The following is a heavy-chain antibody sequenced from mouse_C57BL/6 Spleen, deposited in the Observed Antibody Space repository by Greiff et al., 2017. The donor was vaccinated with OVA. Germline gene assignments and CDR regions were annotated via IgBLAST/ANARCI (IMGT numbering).Heavy chain of an antibody. CDR2: ISYSGST. Sequence: EVQLVESGPGMVKPSQSLSLTCTVTGYSITSGYDWHWIRHFPGNKLEWMGYISYSGSTNYNPSLKSRISITHDTSKNHFFLKLNSVTTEDTATYYCARESGNYLDYWGQGTTLTVSS. CDR1: GYSITSGYD. V-gene: IGHV3-1*01. CDR3: ARESGNYLDY. J-gene: IGHJ2*01. D-gene: IGHD2-1*01.